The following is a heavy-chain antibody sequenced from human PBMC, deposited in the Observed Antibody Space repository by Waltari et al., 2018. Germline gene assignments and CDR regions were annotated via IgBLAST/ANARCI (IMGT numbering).Heavy chain of an antibody. CDR2: ISGSGEST. Sequence: EVQLLESGGGLVQPGGSLRLSCAASGFTFSNYAMSWVRQAPGKGLEWVSSISGSGESTYYADSVKGRFTISRDNSKNTLYLQMNNLRAEDTAVYYCAKNPIVGATWGYGMDVWGQGTTVTVSS. CDR1: GFTFSNYA. V-gene: IGHV3-23*01. CDR3: AKNPIVGATWGYGMDV. D-gene: IGHD1-26*01. J-gene: IGHJ6*02.